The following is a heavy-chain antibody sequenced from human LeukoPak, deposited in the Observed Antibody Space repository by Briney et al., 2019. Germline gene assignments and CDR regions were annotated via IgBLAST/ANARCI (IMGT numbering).Heavy chain of an antibody. CDR2: VHPGDPDT. V-gene: IGHV5-51*01. J-gene: IGHJ3*02. CDR1: GYSFTRNW. Sequence: GESLKISCKGSGYSFTRNWIGWVRQMPGKGLEWMGIVHPGDPDTRYSPSFQGQVTISADKSISTAYLQWSSLKASDTAMYYCAAPRAGQAFDIWGQGTMVTVSS. CDR3: AAPRAGQAFDI.